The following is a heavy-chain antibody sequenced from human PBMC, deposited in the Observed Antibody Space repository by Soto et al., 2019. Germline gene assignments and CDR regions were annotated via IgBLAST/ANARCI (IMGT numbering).Heavy chain of an antibody. CDR2: IYYSGST. D-gene: IGHD4-17*01. Sequence: SETLSLTCTASGGSISSYYWSWIRQPPGKGLEWIGYIYYSGSTNYNPSLKSRVTISVDTSKNQFSLKLSSVTAADTAVYYCASREIYGDYATFDYWGQGTLVTVSS. CDR1: GGSISSYY. CDR3: ASREIYGDYATFDY. J-gene: IGHJ4*02. V-gene: IGHV4-59*08.